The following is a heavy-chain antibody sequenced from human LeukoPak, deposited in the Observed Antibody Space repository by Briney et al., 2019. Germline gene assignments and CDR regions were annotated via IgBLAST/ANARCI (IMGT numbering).Heavy chain of an antibody. CDR1: GFTFSSYA. Sequence: GGSLRLSCVASGFTFSSYAMHWVRQAPGKGLEWVAVISYDGSNKYYADSVKGRFTISRDNSKNTLYLQMNSLRAEDTAVYYCARDTRFYCFDYWGQGTLVTVSS. V-gene: IGHV3-30*01. J-gene: IGHJ4*02. CDR3: ARDTRFYCFDY. CDR2: ISYDGSNK. D-gene: IGHD6-25*01.